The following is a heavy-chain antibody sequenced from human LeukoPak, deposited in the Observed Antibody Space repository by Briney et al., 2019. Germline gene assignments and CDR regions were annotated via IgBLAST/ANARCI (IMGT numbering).Heavy chain of an antibody. D-gene: IGHD2-2*01. J-gene: IGHJ6*02. CDR3: ARTYCSSTSCYRHYYNYYGMDV. Sequence: PSETLSLTCAVYGGSFSGYYWSWIRQPPGKGLEWIGEINHSGSTNYNPSLKSRVTISVDTSKNQFSLKLSSVTAADTAVYYCARTYCSSTSCYRHYYNYYGMDVWGQGTTVTVSS. V-gene: IGHV4-34*01. CDR2: INHSGST. CDR1: GGSFSGYY.